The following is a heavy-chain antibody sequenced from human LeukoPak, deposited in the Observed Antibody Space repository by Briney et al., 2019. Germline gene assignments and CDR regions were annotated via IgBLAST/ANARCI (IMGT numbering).Heavy chain of an antibody. V-gene: IGHV3-30*18. CDR1: GFTFSSYG. CDR3: AKERRYCSGGSCYSAPFDY. Sequence: PGGSLRLSCAASGFTFSSYGMHWVRQAPGKGLEWVAVISYDGSNKYYADSVKGRFTISRDNSKNTLYLQMNSLRAEDTAVYYCAKERRYCSGGSCYSAPFDYWGQGTLVTVSS. J-gene: IGHJ4*02. D-gene: IGHD2-15*01. CDR2: ISYDGSNK.